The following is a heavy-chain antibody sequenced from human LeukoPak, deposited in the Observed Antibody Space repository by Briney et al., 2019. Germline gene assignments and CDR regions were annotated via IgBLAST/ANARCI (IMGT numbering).Heavy chain of an antibody. D-gene: IGHD1-26*01. Sequence: SETLSLTCTVSGGSISSYYWSWIRQPPGKGLEWIGYIYYSGSTNYNPSLKSRVTISVDTSKNQFSLKLSSVTAADTAVYYCAREKCELLGNWFDPWGQGTLVTVSS. J-gene: IGHJ5*02. CDR1: GGSISSYY. V-gene: IGHV4-59*01. CDR3: AREKCELLGNWFDP. CDR2: IYYSGST.